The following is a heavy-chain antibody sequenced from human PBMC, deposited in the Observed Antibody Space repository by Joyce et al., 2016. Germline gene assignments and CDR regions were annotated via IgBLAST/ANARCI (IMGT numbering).Heavy chain of an antibody. CDR3: ARELPTNYYDSSGYLDY. CDR1: GFSVRSNY. D-gene: IGHD3-22*01. Sequence: EVQLVESGGGLIQPGGSLRLSCAASGFSVRSNYMTWVRQAPGKGPEWVSVIYSAGRTYYADSVKGRFTISRDNSKNTLSLQMNSLRAEDTAVYYCARELPTNYYDSSGYLDYWGLGTLVTVSS. J-gene: IGHJ4*02. CDR2: IYSAGRT. V-gene: IGHV3-53*01.